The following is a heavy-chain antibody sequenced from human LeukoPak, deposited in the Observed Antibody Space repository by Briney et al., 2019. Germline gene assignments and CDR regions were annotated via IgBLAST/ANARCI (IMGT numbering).Heavy chain of an antibody. CDR1: GFTFSSYE. D-gene: IGHD5-12*01. CDR3: ARDLYSGLIAYAFDI. J-gene: IGHJ3*02. CDR2: ISSSGSTI. V-gene: IGHV3-48*03. Sequence: GGSLRPSCAASGFTFSSYEMNWVRQAPGKGLEWVSYISSSGSTIYYADSVKGRFTISRDNSKNTLYLQLNSLRTEDTAVYYCARDLYSGLIAYAFDIWGQGTMVTVSS.